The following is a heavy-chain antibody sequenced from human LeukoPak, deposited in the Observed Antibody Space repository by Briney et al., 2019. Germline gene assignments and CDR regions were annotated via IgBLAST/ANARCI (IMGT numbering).Heavy chain of an antibody. CDR2: IRSKAYGGTT. Sequence: GRSLRLSCTASGFTFGDYAMSWVRQAPGKGLEWVGFIRSKAYGGTTEYAASVKGRFTISRDDSKSIAYLQMNSLKTEDTAVCYCTSVGAGAFDYWGQGTLVTVSS. J-gene: IGHJ4*02. D-gene: IGHD1-26*01. V-gene: IGHV3-49*04. CDR3: TSVGAGAFDY. CDR1: GFTFGDYA.